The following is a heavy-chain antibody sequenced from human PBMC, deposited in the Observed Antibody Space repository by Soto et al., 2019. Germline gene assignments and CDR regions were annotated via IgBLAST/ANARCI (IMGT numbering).Heavy chain of an antibody. J-gene: IGHJ5*02. CDR1: GGTFSSYT. V-gene: IGHV1-69*08. D-gene: IGHD2-2*01. CDR3: AREGVGSSCSSTSCYLWFDP. CDR2: IIPILGIA. Sequence: QVQLVQSGAEVKKPGSSVKVSCKASGGTFSSYTISWVRQAPGQGLEWMGRIIPILGIANYAQKFQGRVTITADKSTSRAYMELSSLGSEDTAVYYCAREGVGSSCSSTSCYLWFDPWGQGTLVTVSS.